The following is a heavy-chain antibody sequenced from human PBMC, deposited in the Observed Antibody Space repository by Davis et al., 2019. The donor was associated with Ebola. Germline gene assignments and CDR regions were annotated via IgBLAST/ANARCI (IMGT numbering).Heavy chain of an antibody. Sequence: GESLKISCAASGFTFSTYAMSWVRQAPGKGLEWVAFIRYDGSNEYYADSVKGRFTISRDNSKNTLYLQMNSLRAEDTAVYYCSSFDYWGQGTLVTVSS. J-gene: IGHJ4*02. CDR2: IRYDGSNE. CDR1: GFTFSTYA. CDR3: SSFDY. V-gene: IGHV3-30*02.